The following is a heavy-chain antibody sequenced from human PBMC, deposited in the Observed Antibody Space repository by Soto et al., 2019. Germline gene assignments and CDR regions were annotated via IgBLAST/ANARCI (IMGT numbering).Heavy chain of an antibody. Sequence: QVQLQESGPGLVKPSQTLSLTCTVSGGSISSAAYYWSWIRQHPGKVLEWIGYIPHSGSTYYTQSLKSRVIISADTSKNQFSVNLTSVTAADTAVYYCAREYTYGSNFFDCWGQGALVTVSS. J-gene: IGHJ4*02. D-gene: IGHD5-18*01. CDR1: GGSISSAAYY. V-gene: IGHV4-31*03. CDR2: IPHSGST. CDR3: AREYTYGSNFFDC.